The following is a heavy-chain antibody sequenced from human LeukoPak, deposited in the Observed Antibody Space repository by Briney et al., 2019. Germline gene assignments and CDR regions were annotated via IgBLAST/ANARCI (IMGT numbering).Heavy chain of an antibody. V-gene: IGHV3-30*18. Sequence: GRSLRLSCAASGFTFSDFGMQWVRQAPGKGLEWVAVISHDGSTKFYADSVKGRFTISRDNSKNTLDLQMNSLRAEDTALYYCAKDIQGANWGQGTLVTVSS. CDR2: ISHDGSTK. CDR3: AKDIQGAN. D-gene: IGHD5-18*01. J-gene: IGHJ4*02. CDR1: GFTFSDFG.